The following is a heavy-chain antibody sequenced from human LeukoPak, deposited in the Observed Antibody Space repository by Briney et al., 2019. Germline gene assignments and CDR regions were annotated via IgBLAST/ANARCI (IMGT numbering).Heavy chain of an antibody. CDR1: GFTFSNAW. V-gene: IGHV3-23*01. Sequence: PGGSLRLSCAASGFTFSNAWMSWVRQAPGKGLEWVSAISGRGGSTYYADSVKGRFTISRDNSKNTLYLQMNSLRAEDTAVYYCAKGALSGYSYGHFDYWGQGTLVTVSS. J-gene: IGHJ4*02. D-gene: IGHD5-18*01. CDR3: AKGALSGYSYGHFDY. CDR2: ISGRGGST.